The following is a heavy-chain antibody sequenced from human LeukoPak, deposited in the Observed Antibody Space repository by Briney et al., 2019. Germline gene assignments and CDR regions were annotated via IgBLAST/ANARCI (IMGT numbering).Heavy chain of an antibody. CDR2: INPSDGST. J-gene: IGHJ3*02. D-gene: IGHD3-22*01. CDR3: ASTSSGYLFGAFDI. V-gene: IGHV1-46*01. Sequence: GASVKVSCKASGYTFTSYYMHWVRQAPGQGLEWMGIINPSDGSTSYAQKFQGRVTMTRDTSTSTVYMELSSLRSEDAAVYYCASTSSGYLFGAFDIWGQGTMVTVSS. CDR1: GYTFTSYY.